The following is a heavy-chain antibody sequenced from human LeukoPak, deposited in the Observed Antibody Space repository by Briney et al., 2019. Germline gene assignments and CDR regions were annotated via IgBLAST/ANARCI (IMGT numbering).Heavy chain of an antibody. CDR2: INHSGST. V-gene: IGHV4-34*01. Sequence: SETLSLTCAVYGGSFSGYYWSWIRQPPGKGMEWIGEINHSGSTNYYPSLKSRVTISVDTSKNQFSLKLSSVTAADTAVYYCARTNCRSTSCYAGCDYWGQGTLVTVSS. CDR3: ARTNCRSTSCYAGCDY. J-gene: IGHJ4*02. D-gene: IGHD2-2*01. CDR1: GGSFSGYY.